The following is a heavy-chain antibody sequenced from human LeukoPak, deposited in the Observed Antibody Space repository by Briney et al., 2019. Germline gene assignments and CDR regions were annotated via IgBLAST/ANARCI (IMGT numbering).Heavy chain of an antibody. CDR3: ARDGWFGDYNWFDP. CDR2: IYSGGST. CDR1: GFTVSSNY. D-gene: IGHD3-10*01. J-gene: IGHJ5*02. V-gene: IGHV3-66*02. Sequence: GGSLRLSCAASGFTVSSNYMSWVRQAPGKGLEWVSVIYSGGSTYYADSVKGRFTISRDNSKNTLYLQMNSLRAEDMAVYYCARDGWFGDYNWFDPWGQGTLVTVSS.